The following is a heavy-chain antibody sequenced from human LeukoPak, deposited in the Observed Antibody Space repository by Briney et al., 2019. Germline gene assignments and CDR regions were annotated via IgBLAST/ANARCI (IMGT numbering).Heavy chain of an antibody. D-gene: IGHD5-18*01. CDR1: GFTFSSYW. CDR2: IKQDGSEK. J-gene: IGHJ3*02. Sequence: GGSLRLSCAASGFTFSSYWMSWVRQAPGKGLEWVANIKQDGSEKYYVDSVKGRFTISRDNAKNSLYLQMNSLRAEDTTVYYCARGTWIQLWYFDIWGQGTMVTVSS. V-gene: IGHV3-7*03. CDR3: ARGTWIQLWYFDI.